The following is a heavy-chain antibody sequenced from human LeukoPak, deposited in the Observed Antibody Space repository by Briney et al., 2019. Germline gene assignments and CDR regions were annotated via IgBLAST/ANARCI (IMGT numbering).Heavy chain of an antibody. D-gene: IGHD6-19*01. V-gene: IGHV4-30-2*01. CDR3: ARGVAVAPDAFDI. J-gene: IGHJ3*02. CDR1: GGSISSGGYS. Sequence: LSLTCAVSGGSISSGGYSWSWIRQPPGKGLEWIGYIHQSGSTHYNPSLKSRVTISVDRSKNQFSLKLSSVTAADTAVYYCARGVAVAPDAFDIWGQGTMVTVSS. CDR2: IHQSGST.